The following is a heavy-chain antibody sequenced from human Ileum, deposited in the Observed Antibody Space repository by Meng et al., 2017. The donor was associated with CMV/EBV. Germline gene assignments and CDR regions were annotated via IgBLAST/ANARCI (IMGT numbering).Heavy chain of an antibody. Sequence: SETLSLTCAVYGGSFSDYYWSWVRQSPGKGLEWIGEIHNRGFPKYTKYNPSLEIRVTLSIDTSKNQFSLKVTSVSVADTAVYDCVPAPPPPPPPHHPPLDVWGQGTTVTVSS. CDR1: GGSFSDYY. V-gene: IGHV4-34*01. D-gene: IGHD1-14*01. CDR3: VPAPPPPPPPHHPPLDV. CDR2: IHNRGFPKYT. J-gene: IGHJ6*02.